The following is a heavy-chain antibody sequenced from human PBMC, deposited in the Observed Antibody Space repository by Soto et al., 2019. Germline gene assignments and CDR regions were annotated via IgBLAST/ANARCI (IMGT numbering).Heavy chain of an antibody. CDR3: ARATHTYDFWSGRHYYYYYYMDV. V-gene: IGHV3-11*01. Sequence: PGGSLRLSCAASGFTFSDYYMSWIRQAPGKGLEWVSYISSSGSTIYYADSVKGRFTISRDNAKNSLYLQMNSLRAEDTAVYYCARATHTYDFWSGRHYYYYYYMDVWGKGTTVTVSS. D-gene: IGHD3-3*01. CDR2: ISSSGSTI. J-gene: IGHJ6*03. CDR1: GFTFSDYY.